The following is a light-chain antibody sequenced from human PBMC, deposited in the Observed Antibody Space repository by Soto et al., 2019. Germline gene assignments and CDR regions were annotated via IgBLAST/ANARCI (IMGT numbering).Light chain of an antibody. Sequence: EIVLTQSPATLSLSPGERATLSCRASQSVSSYLAWYQQKPGQAPRLLIYAASNRATGIPARFSGSGSGTAFTLTSNSLEPEDFAVYYCQQRSNWPRTFGQGTKVEIK. CDR3: QQRSNWPRT. J-gene: IGKJ1*01. CDR1: QSVSSY. CDR2: AAS. V-gene: IGKV3-11*01.